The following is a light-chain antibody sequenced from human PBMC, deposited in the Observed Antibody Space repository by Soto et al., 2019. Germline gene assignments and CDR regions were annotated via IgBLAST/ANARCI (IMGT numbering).Light chain of an antibody. CDR1: QSVSSSY. J-gene: IGKJ1*01. CDR3: PQYGSSPPT. Sequence: EIVLTQSPGTLSLSPGERATLSCRASQSVSSSYLAWYQQKPGQAPRLLIYGASSRATGIPDRFSGSGSGKGFPLTHSRLEPEDFAVYYCPQYGSSPPTFGQGTKVEIK. CDR2: GAS. V-gene: IGKV3-20*01.